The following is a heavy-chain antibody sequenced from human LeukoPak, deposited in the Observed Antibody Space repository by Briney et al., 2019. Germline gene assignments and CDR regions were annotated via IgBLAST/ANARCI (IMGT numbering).Heavy chain of an antibody. CDR2: ISGSGGST. D-gene: IGHD3-22*01. CDR1: GFTSSSYA. CDR3: AKQPTPYYYDSSGYSNS. J-gene: IGHJ4*02. Sequence: PGGSLRLSCAASGFTSSSYAMSWVRQAPGKGLEWVSAISGSGGSTYYADSVKGRFTISRDNSKNTLYLQMNSLRAEDTAVYYCAKQPTPYYYDSSGYSNSWGQGTLVTLSS. V-gene: IGHV3-23*01.